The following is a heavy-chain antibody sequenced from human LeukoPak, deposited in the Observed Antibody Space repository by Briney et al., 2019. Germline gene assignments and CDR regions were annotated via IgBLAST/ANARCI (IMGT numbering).Heavy chain of an antibody. D-gene: IGHD3-10*01. CDR3: AREKGRVLLWFGGNWFDP. CDR1: GFTFSSYW. V-gene: IGHV3-7*01. Sequence: GGSLRLSCAAPGFTFSSYWMSWVRQAPGKGLEWVANIKQDGSEKYYVDSVKGRFTISRDNAKNSLYLQMNSLRAEDTAVYYCAREKGRVLLWFGGNWFDPWGQGTLVTVSS. J-gene: IGHJ5*02. CDR2: IKQDGSEK.